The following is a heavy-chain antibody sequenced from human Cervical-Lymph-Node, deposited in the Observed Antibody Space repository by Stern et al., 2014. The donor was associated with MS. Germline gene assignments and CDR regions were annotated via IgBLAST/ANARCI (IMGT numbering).Heavy chain of an antibody. V-gene: IGHV1-3*01. CDR1: GYTFTSFS. CDR3: ARNKDGSDY. D-gene: IGHD5-24*01. Sequence: QVQLVQSGAEVKKPGASVMISCKASGYTFTSFSMHWVRQAPGQTFEWIGWINVGNGNTKFSQNFQDRVTFTRDTFASTVYMELTSLVSEDTAVYYCARNKDGSDYWGQGTQVTVSP. CDR2: INVGNGNT. J-gene: IGHJ4*02.